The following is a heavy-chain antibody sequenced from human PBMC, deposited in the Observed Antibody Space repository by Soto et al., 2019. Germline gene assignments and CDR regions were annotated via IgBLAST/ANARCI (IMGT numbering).Heavy chain of an antibody. V-gene: IGHV1-69*02. J-gene: IGHJ6*02. D-gene: IGHD2-2*01. Sequence: ASVEISCTASGCTFSSYTISWVRQAPGQGLEWMGRIIPILGIANYAQKFQGRVTITADKSTSTAYLQWSSLKASDTAMYYCASRGVLVPAGNGMDVWGQGTTVTVSS. CDR2: IIPILGIA. CDR1: GCTFSSYT. CDR3: ASRGVLVPAGNGMDV.